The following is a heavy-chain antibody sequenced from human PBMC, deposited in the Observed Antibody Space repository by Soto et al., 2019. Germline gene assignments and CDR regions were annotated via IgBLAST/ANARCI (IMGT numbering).Heavy chain of an antibody. CDR2: IYTSGST. D-gene: IGHD3-3*01. CDR1: SGSISSYY. Sequence: SDTMSLTCTVSSGSISSYYWGWIRQPAGKGLEWIGRIYTSGSTNYNPSLKSRVTMSVDTSKNQFSLKLSSVTAADTAVYYCAREYYDFWSGSRGAYYYGMDVWGQGTTVTVSS. CDR3: AREYYDFWSGSRGAYYYGMDV. V-gene: IGHV4-4*07. J-gene: IGHJ6*02.